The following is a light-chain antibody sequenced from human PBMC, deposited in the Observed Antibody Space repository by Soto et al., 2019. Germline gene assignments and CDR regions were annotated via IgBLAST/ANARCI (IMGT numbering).Light chain of an antibody. V-gene: IGKV3-15*01. CDR2: GAY. Sequence: EIVMTQSPATLSVSPGERATLSCRASQSVSSNLAWYQQKPGQAPRLLIYGAYTRATGIPARFSGSGSGTEFTLTISSLQSEDFSVYYCQQYNNWPPFTFGPGTNVDIK. CDR3: QQYNNWPPFT. CDR1: QSVSSN. J-gene: IGKJ3*01.